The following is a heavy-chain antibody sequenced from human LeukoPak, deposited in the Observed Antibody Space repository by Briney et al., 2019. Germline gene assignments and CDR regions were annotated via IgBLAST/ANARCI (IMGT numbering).Heavy chain of an antibody. CDR3: AKDYGLAAAATAPPA. CDR1: GFTFSSYG. V-gene: IGHV3-30*02. CDR2: IRYDGSNK. D-gene: IGHD6-13*01. J-gene: IGHJ5*02. Sequence: PGGSLRLSCAASGFTFSSYGMHWVRQAPGKGLEWVAFIRYDGSNKYYADSVKGRFTISRDNSKNTLYLQMNSLRAEDTAVYYCAKDYGLAAAATAPPAWGQGTLVTVSS.